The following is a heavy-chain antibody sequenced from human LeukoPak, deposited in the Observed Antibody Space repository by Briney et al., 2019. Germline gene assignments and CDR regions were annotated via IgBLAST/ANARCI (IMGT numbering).Heavy chain of an antibody. Sequence: SETLSLTCTVSGGSISSYYWSWIRQPPGKGLEWIGYIYYSGSTNYNPSLKSRVTISVDTSKNQFSLKLSSLTAADTAVYYRARLWGSDDIRVDWFDPWGQGTLLTVSS. CDR1: GGSISSYY. J-gene: IGHJ5*02. CDR3: ARLWGSDDIRVDWFDP. D-gene: IGHD3-9*01. V-gene: IGHV4-59*08. CDR2: IYYSGST.